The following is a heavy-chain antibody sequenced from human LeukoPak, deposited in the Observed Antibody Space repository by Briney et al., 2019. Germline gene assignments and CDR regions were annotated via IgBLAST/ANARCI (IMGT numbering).Heavy chain of an antibody. CDR3: TRGQGVRSSYSLY. D-gene: IGHD6-13*01. CDR2: LNPKTGVT. CDR1: GYTFTSYY. J-gene: IGHJ4*02. Sequence: ASVKVSCEASGYTFTSYYIHWVRQAPGQGLEWVGWLNPKTGVTHYAQKFQGRVTMTRETSINTAYMELTALKSDDTAVYYCTRGQGVRSSYSLYWGQGTLVTVSS. V-gene: IGHV1-2*02.